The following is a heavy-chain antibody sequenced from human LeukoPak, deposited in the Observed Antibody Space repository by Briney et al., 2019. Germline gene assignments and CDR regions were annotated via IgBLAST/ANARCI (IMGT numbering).Heavy chain of an antibody. CDR2: ISGSGGST. CDR1: GFTVSSNY. V-gene: IGHV3-23*01. J-gene: IGHJ3*02. D-gene: IGHD6-19*01. CDR3: AKVMAVAGTVGAFDI. Sequence: GGSVRLSCAASGFTVSSNYMSWVRQAPGKGLEWVSAISGSGGSTYYADSVKGRFTISRDNSKNTLYLQMNSLRAEDTAVYYCAKVMAVAGTVGAFDIWGQGTMVTVSS.